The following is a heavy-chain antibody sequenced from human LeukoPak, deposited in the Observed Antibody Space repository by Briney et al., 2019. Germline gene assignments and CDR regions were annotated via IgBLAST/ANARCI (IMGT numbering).Heavy chain of an antibody. D-gene: IGHD6-6*01. CDR1: GYTFTGYY. Sequence: ASVKVSCKASGYTFTGYYMHWVRQAPGQGLEWMGWINPNSGGTNYAQKFQGGVTITRDTSISTAYMELSRLRSDDTAVYYCARGTSARRGGPFDYWGQGTLVTVSS. CDR3: ARGTSARRGGPFDY. J-gene: IGHJ4*02. CDR2: INPNSGGT. V-gene: IGHV1-2*02.